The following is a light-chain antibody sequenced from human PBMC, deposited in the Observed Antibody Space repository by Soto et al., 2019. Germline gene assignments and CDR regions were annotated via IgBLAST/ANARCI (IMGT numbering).Light chain of an antibody. J-gene: IGLJ1*01. CDR2: DVS. CDR3: CSYAGSYTFYV. Sequence: SALTQPRSVSGSPGQSVTISCPGTSSDVGGYNYVSWYQQHPGKAPKLMIYDVSKRPSGVPDRFSGSKSGNTASLTISGLQAEDEADYYCCSYAGSYTFYVFGTGTKVTV. CDR1: SSDVGGYNY. V-gene: IGLV2-11*01.